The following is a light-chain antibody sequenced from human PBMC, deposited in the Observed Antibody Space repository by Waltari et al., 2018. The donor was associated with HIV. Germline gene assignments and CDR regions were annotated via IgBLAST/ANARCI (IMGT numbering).Light chain of an antibody. CDR1: QNVGAW. CDR2: KAT. Sequence: DIHMSQSPPTLTASIGDRVNITCRASQNVGAWLAWYQQKPGEAPNLLIYKATNVEGGVPSRFSGSASGTDFTLTIGSLHPDDFATYYCHQYSDYLGSFGQGTKVEVK. V-gene: IGKV1-5*03. CDR3: HQYSDYLGS. J-gene: IGKJ1*01.